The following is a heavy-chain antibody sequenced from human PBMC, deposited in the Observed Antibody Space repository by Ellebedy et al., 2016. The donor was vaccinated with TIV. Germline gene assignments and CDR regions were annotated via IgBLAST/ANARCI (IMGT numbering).Heavy chain of an antibody. J-gene: IGHJ3*02. CDR2: IGTAGDP. CDR1: GFTFSGYD. D-gene: IGHD3-16*01. V-gene: IGHV3-13*05. Sequence: PGGSLRLSCAASGFTFSGYDMHWVRQVTGKGLEWVSAIGTAGDPYYAASVKGRFTISRENVKSSVFLEMNSLTAGDTAVYYCARLLNSYGAWAFDIWGQGTMVIVSS. CDR3: ARLLNSYGAWAFDI.